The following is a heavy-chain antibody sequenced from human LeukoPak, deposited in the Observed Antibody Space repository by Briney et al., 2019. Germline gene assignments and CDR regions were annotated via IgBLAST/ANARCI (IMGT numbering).Heavy chain of an antibody. CDR1: GYTFTGCY. V-gene: IGHV1-2*02. J-gene: IGHJ4*02. CDR3: VFLDYDRHGAY. Sequence: ASVKVSCKASGYTFTGCYMHWVRQAPGQGLEWMGWINPNSGGTNYAQKFQGRVTMTRDTSISTAYMELSRLRSDDTAVYYCVFLDYDRHGAYWGQGTLVTVSS. CDR2: INPNSGGT. D-gene: IGHD4-17*01.